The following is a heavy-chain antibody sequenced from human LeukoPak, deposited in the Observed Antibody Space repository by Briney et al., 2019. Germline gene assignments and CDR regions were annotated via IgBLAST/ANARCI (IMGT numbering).Heavy chain of an antibody. Sequence: SETLSLTCAVYGGSFSGYYWSWIRQPPGKGLEWIGEINHSGSTNYNPSLKSRVTISVDTSKNQFSLKLSSVTAADTAVYYCARLVADYVWGSYRYEDYWGQGTLVTVSS. D-gene: IGHD3-16*02. J-gene: IGHJ4*02. CDR2: INHSGST. CDR3: ARLVADYVWGSYRYEDY. V-gene: IGHV4-34*01. CDR1: GGSFSGYY.